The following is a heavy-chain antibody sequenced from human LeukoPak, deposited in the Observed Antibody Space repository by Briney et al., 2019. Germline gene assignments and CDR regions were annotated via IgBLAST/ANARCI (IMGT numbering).Heavy chain of an antibody. D-gene: IGHD4-23*01. J-gene: IGHJ4*02. Sequence: GGSLRLSCTTSGFTFGDYVMSWFRQAPGKGLEWVGFIRSKAYGGTTKYAASVKGRFTISRDDSKTIAYLQMNSLKTEDTAVYYCSRDGSGSYGGNRLFDYWGQGTLVTVSS. V-gene: IGHV3-49*03. CDR3: SRDGSGSYGGNRLFDY. CDR2: IRSKAYGGTT. CDR1: GFTFGDYV.